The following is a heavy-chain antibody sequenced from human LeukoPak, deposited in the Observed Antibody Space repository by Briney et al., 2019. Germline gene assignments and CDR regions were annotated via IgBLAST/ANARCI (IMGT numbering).Heavy chain of an antibody. D-gene: IGHD7-27*01. CDR2: IYSGGST. V-gene: IGHV3-53*01. CDR3: AKDGGLWVSAHWGDS. J-gene: IGHJ4*02. Sequence: GGSLRLSCAASGFTVSSNYMSWVRQAPGKGLEWVSVIYSGGSTYYADSVKGRFTISRDDSKNTLYLQMNSLRAEDTAVYYCAKDGGLWVSAHWGDSWGRGTLVTVSS. CDR1: GFTVSSNY.